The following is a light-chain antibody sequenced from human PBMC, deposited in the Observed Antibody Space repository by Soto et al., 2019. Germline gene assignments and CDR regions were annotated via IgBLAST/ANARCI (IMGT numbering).Light chain of an antibody. Sequence: ESVMTQCPGTLSLSPGETATLSPTASQSVSSNYVAWFHQKPGQAPRLLIYGASSRATGVPDRFSASGSGTDFTLTISRLEPEDFAVYYCQQYGRSPFTFGPGTKVDI. CDR2: GAS. CDR1: QSVSSNY. CDR3: QQYGRSPFT. V-gene: IGKV3-20*01. J-gene: IGKJ3*01.